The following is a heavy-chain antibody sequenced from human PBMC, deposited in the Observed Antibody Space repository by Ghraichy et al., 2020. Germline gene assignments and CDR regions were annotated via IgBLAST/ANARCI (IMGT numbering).Heavy chain of an antibody. CDR1: GFTFSSYS. V-gene: IGHV3-30*04. CDR2: ISYDGGEK. J-gene: IGHJ4*02. Sequence: GGSLRLSCAASGFTFSSYSMHWVRQTPGKRLEWVSVISYDGGEKYYADSVKGRFTISRDSSNNTLYLQMNSLRAEDTAVYFCARDRDSSGWYSDLDYWGQGTLVPF. CDR3: ARDRDSSGWYSDLDY. D-gene: IGHD6-19*01.